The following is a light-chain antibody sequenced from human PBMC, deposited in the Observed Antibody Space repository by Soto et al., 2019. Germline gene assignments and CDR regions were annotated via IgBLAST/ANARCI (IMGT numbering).Light chain of an antibody. V-gene: IGKV1-8*01. CDR3: QQYYSYPPFT. CDR2: AAS. CDR1: QGISSY. J-gene: IGKJ3*01. Sequence: AIRMTQSPSSLSASTEDRVTITCRASQGISSYLAWYQQKPGKAPKLLIYAASTLQSGVPSRFSGSGSGTDFTLTISCLQSEYFATYYCQQYYSYPPFTFGPGTKVDIK.